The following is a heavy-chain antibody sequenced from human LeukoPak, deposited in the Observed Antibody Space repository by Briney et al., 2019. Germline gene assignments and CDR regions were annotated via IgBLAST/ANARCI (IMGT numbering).Heavy chain of an antibody. D-gene: IGHD3-16*02. Sequence: GGSLRLSCAASGFTFSNYGMHWVRQAPGKGLEWVSAISGSGGSTYYADSVKGRFTISRDNSKNTLYLQMNSLRAEDTAVYYCARAYRGYPAFDIWGQGTMVTVSS. CDR2: ISGSGGST. CDR1: GFTFSNYG. J-gene: IGHJ3*02. CDR3: ARAYRGYPAFDI. V-gene: IGHV3-23*01.